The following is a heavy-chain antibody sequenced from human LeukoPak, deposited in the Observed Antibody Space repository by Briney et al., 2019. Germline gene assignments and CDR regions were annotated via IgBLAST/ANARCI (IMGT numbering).Heavy chain of an antibody. J-gene: IGHJ3*02. V-gene: IGHV3-74*01. CDR3: ARHKSVAGVGGLDAFDI. CDR1: GFTFSSYW. Sequence: PGGSLRLSCAASGFTFSSYWMHWVRQAPGKGLVWVSRINSDGSSTSYADSVKGRFTISRDNAKNTLYLQMNSLRAEDTAVYYCARHKSVAGVGGLDAFDIWGQGTMVTVSS. D-gene: IGHD3-16*01. CDR2: INSDGSST.